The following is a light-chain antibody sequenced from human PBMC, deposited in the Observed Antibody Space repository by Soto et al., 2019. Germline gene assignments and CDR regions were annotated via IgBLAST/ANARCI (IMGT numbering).Light chain of an antibody. CDR3: QKYYSVPFT. J-gene: IGKJ3*01. CDR1: QAIRNN. V-gene: IGKV1-27*01. CDR2: AAS. Sequence: DIQMTQSPLSLSASAGDKVTITCRASQAIRNNLAWYQQKPGKVPTLLIYAASTFQSGVPSRFSGSGSGTDFTLTISSLQPEDFATYYCQKYYSVPFTFGPGNKVEIK.